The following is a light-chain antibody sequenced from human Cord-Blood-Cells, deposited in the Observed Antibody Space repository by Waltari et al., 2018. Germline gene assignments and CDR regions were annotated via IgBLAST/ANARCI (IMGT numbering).Light chain of an antibody. Sequence: DVVMTQSPLSLPVTLGQPASISCRSSQSLVHSDGNTYLNWFQQRPGQSPRRLIYKVSNRDSGVPDRFSGSGSGTDFTLKISRVEAEDVGVYYCMQGTHLPRTFGGGTKVEIK. J-gene: IGKJ4*01. V-gene: IGKV2-30*02. CDR2: KVS. CDR3: MQGTHLPRT. CDR1: QSLVHSDGNTY.